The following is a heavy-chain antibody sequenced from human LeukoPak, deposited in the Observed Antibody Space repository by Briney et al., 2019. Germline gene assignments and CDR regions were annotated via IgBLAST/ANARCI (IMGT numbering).Heavy chain of an antibody. D-gene: IGHD2-15*01. CDR1: GFMFSSHW. V-gene: IGHV3-7*03. CDR2: INQDGSQK. CDR3: ARDGEAPDIYFDL. Sequence: GGSLRLSCAPSGFMFSSHWMSWVRQAPGKGLEWVANINQDGSQKYYMDSVRGRFTISRDNAKNSLYLQMNSLRAEDTAVYYCARDGEAPDIYFDLWGQGTPVTVSS. J-gene: IGHJ4*02.